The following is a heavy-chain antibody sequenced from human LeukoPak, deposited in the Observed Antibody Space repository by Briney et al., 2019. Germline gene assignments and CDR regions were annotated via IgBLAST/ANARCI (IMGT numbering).Heavy chain of an antibody. V-gene: IGHV4-34*01. J-gene: IGHJ6*03. D-gene: IGHD6-13*01. CDR3: ARDDSGYSSSWFSPTYYYYYYMDV. CDR1: GGSFSGYY. Sequence: SETLSLTCAVYGGSFSGYYWSWIRQPPGKGLEWIGEINHSGSTNYNPSLKSRVTISVDTSKNQFSLKLSSVTAADTAVYYCARDDSGYSSSWFSPTYYYYYYMDVWGKGTTVTVSS. CDR2: INHSGST.